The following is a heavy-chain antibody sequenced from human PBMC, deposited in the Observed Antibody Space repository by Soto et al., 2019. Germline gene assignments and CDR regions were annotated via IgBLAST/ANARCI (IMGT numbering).Heavy chain of an antibody. D-gene: IGHD2-2*02. V-gene: IGHV4-4*02. J-gene: IGHJ6*02. CDR3: AVVVVPAAIFSYYYGMDV. CDR1: GGSISSSNW. Sequence: PSETLSLTCAVSGGSISSSNWWSWVRQPPGKGLEWIGEIYHSGSTNYNPSLKSRVTISVDKSKNQFSLKLSSVTAADTAVYYCAVVVVPAAIFSYYYGMDVWGQGTTVT. CDR2: IYHSGST.